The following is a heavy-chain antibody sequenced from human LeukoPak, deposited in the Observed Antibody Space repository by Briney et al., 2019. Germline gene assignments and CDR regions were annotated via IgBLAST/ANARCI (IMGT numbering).Heavy chain of an antibody. Sequence: PGRSLRLSCAASGFTFSSYGMHWVRQAPGKGLEWVAFIRYDGSNKYYADSVKGRFTISRDNSKNTLYLQMNSLRVEDTAVYYCAKPPYGDYVYFDYWGQGTLVTVSS. CDR1: GFTFSSYG. V-gene: IGHV3-30*02. J-gene: IGHJ4*02. CDR2: IRYDGSNK. D-gene: IGHD4-17*01. CDR3: AKPPYGDYVYFDY.